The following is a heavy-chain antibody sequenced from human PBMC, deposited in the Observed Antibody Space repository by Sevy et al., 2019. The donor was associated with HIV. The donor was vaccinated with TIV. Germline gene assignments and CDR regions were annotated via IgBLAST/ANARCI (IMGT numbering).Heavy chain of an antibody. V-gene: IGHV6-1*01. Sequence: SQTLSLTCAISGDSVSSNSAAWNWIRQSPSRGLEWLGRTYYRSKWYNVYAVSMKSRITISTDTSKNQFSLQLNSVTPEDTALYYCARDNVGATRGYSFDYWGQGTLVTVSS. CDR2: TYYRSKWYN. CDR1: GDSVSSNSAA. CDR3: ARDNVGATRGYSFDY. J-gene: IGHJ4*02. D-gene: IGHD1-26*01.